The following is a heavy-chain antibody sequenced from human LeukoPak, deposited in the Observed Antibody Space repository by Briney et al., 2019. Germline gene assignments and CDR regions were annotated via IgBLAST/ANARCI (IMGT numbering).Heavy chain of an antibody. CDR3: ARVRLGSSWYFDY. V-gene: IGHV3-11*01. D-gene: IGHD6-13*01. CDR1: GFTFSDYY. Sequence: GGSLRLSCAASGFTFSDYYMSWIRQAPGKGLEWVSYISSSGSTIYYADSVGGRFTISRDNAKNSLYLQMNSLRAEDTAVYYCARVRLGSSWYFDYRGQGALVTVSS. CDR2: ISSSGSTI. J-gene: IGHJ4*02.